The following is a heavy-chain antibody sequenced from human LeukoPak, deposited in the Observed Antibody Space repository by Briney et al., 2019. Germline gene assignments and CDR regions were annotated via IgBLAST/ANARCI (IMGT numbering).Heavy chain of an antibody. J-gene: IGHJ5*02. D-gene: IGHD2-15*01. CDR1: GGSFSNYY. V-gene: IGHV4-59*12. Sequence: PSETLSLTCTVSGGSFSNYYWSWIRQPPGQGLEWIGYIYYTGSTNYNPSLKNRVTISLDTSKNQFSLSLSSVTAADTAVYYCARPLTYCSGGSCYGNWFDPWGQGTLVTVSS. CDR3: ARPLTYCSGGSCYGNWFDP. CDR2: IYYTGST.